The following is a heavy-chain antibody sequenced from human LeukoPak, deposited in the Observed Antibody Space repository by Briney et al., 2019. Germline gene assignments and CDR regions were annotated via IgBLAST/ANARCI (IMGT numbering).Heavy chain of an antibody. CDR1: GGTFSSYA. CDR3: ARDPGADYDFWTGAFDI. D-gene: IGHD3-3*01. CDR2: ISAYNGNT. Sequence: GASVKVSCKASGGTFSSYAISWVRQAPGQGLEWMGWISAYNGNTNYAQKLQGRVTMTTDTSTSTAYMELRSLRSDDTAVYYCARDPGADYDFWTGAFDIWGQGTMVTVSS. V-gene: IGHV1-18*01. J-gene: IGHJ3*02.